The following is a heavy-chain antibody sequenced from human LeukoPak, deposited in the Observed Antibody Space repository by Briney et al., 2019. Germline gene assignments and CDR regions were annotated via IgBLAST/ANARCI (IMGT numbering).Heavy chain of an antibody. CDR3: AMRLRWKYYFDY. CDR2: INPNSGNT. Sequence: ASVKVSCKASGYTFTSYDTNWVRQAPGQGLEWMGWINPNSGNTGYAQKFQGRVTVTRNTSISTAYMELSSLRSEDTAVYYCAMRLRWKYYFDYWGQGTLVTVSS. V-gene: IGHV1-8*01. D-gene: IGHD4-17*01. J-gene: IGHJ4*02. CDR1: GYTFTSYD.